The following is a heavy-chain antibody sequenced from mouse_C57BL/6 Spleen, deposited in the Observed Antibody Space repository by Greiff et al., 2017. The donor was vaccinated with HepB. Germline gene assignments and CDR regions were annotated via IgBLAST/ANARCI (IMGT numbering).Heavy chain of an antibody. J-gene: IGHJ4*01. CDR2: IDPNSGGT. V-gene: IGHV1-72*01. Sequence: LQESGAELARPGASVKLSCKASGYTFTSYGISWVKQRPGRGLEWIGRIDPNSGGTKYNEKFKSKATLTVDKPSSTAYMQLSSLTSEDSAVYYCARMEWEYYAMDYWGQGTSVTVSS. CDR1: GYTFTSYG. D-gene: IGHD1-3*01. CDR3: ARMEWEYYAMDY.